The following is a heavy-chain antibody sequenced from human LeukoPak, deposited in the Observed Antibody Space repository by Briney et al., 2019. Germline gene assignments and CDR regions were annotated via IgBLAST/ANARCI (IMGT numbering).Heavy chain of an antibody. CDR1: GYTFTSYG. D-gene: IGHD4-17*01. CDR2: ISAYNGNT. Sequence: EASVKVSCKASGYTFTSYGISWVRQAPGQGLEWMGWISAYNGNTNYAQKLQGRVTMTSDTSTSTAYVELRSLRSDDTAVYYCARVVSYGDYVGGFDYWGQGTLVTVSS. V-gene: IGHV1-18*01. CDR3: ARVVSYGDYVGGFDY. J-gene: IGHJ4*02.